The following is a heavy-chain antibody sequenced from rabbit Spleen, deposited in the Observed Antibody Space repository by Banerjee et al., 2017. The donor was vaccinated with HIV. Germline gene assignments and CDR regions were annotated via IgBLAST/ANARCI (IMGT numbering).Heavy chain of an antibody. CDR2: IYAGSSDWT. CDR3: ARDLTGVIGWNFGW. J-gene: IGHJ4*01. CDR1: GFSFSSSYW. D-gene: IGHD1-1*01. V-gene: IGHV1S45*01. Sequence: EESGGDLVKPEGSLTLTCTASGFSFSSSYWICWVRQAPGKGLEWIACIYAGSSDWTYYATWAKGRFAISKTSSTTVTLQMTSLTAADTATYFCARDLTGVIGWNFGWWGPGTLVTVS.